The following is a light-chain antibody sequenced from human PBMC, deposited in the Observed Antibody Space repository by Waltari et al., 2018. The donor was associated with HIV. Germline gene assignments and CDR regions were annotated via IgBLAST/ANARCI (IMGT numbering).Light chain of an antibody. CDR3: HQYGSSPYT. Sequence: EIVLTQSPGTLSLSPGERATLSCRASQSVSSSYLAWYQQKAGQAPRLLIYGASSRATGIPDRFSGSGSETDFTLTISRLEPEDFAVYYCHQYGSSPYTFGQGTKLEIK. J-gene: IGKJ2*01. CDR2: GAS. V-gene: IGKV3-20*01. CDR1: QSVSSSY.